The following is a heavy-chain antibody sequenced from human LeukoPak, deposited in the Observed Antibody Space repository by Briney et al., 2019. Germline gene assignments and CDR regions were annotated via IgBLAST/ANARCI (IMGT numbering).Heavy chain of an antibody. Sequence: GGSLRLSCAATGFTLSNYWMHWVRQAPGKGPVWVSRINPDGSRIDYAESVRGRFTISRDSAKNTLYLQMNSLRAEDTAVYYCSRDFVGADDYWGQGTLVTVSS. CDR2: INPDGSRI. V-gene: IGHV3-74*01. D-gene: IGHD1-26*01. CDR3: SRDFVGADDY. CDR1: GFTLSNYW. J-gene: IGHJ4*02.